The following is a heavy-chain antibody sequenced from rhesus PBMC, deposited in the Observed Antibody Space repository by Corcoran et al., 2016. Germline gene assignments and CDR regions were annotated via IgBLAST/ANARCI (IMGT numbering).Heavy chain of an antibody. Sequence: QLQLQESGPGLVKPSETLSLTCAVSGGSISSNYWSWIRQPPGKVLEWIGRVFGSGGRTHYNPSLNSRVTISTDTTKNQFSLTLSSVPAADTAVYYCARVTYYYSGSYYYYFDYWGQGVLVTVSS. V-gene: IGHV4-173*01. CDR3: ARVTYYYSGSYYYYFDY. J-gene: IGHJ4*01. D-gene: IGHD3-16*01. CDR2: VFGSGGRT. CDR1: GGSISSNY.